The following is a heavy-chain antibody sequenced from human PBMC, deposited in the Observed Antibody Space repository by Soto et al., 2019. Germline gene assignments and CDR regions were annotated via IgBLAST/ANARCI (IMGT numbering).Heavy chain of an antibody. V-gene: IGHV3-74*01. CDR2: IYNDGTYA. CDR1: FNMYW. Sequence: FNMYWMHWVRQVPGKGPVWVARIYNDGTYADYADSVKGRFTISRDNAKDTLYLQMNDLRAEDSALYHCTRGPRATSAGTSAHWGQGTLVTVSS. D-gene: IGHD6-13*01. J-gene: IGHJ4*02. CDR3: TRGPRATSAGTSAH.